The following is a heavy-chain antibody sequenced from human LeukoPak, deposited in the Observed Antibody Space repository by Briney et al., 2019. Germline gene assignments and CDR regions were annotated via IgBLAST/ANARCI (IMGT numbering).Heavy chain of an antibody. Sequence: GESLKISCKGSGYSFTSYWIGWVRQMPGKGLEWMGIIYPGDSDTRYSPSFQGQVTISADKSISTAYLQWSSLKASDTAMYYCARGHSVRIAEAEDAFDIWGQGTMVTVSS. CDR3: ARGHSVRIAEAEDAFDI. J-gene: IGHJ3*02. CDR1: GYSFTSYW. D-gene: IGHD6-19*01. CDR2: IYPGDSDT. V-gene: IGHV5-51*01.